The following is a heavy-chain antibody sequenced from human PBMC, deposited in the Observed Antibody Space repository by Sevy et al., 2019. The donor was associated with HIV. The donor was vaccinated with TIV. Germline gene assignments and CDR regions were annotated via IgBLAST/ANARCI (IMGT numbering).Heavy chain of an antibody. CDR1: GFTFSNYW. CDR3: SRDKGQGWFDP. V-gene: IGHV3-7*01. CDR2: IKQDGSEK. Sequence: GGSLRLSCAASGFTFSNYWMSWVRQAPGKGLEWVANIKQDGSEKYHVDSVTGQFTITRDNAKNSLSLKMNSPRAGHTAMYYCSRDKGQGWFDPWGQGTLVTVSS. J-gene: IGHJ5*02.